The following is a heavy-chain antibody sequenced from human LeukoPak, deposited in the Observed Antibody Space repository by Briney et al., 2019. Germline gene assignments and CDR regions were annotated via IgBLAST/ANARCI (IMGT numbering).Heavy chain of an antibody. CDR1: GFTFSSYT. Sequence: PGRSLRLSCAASGFTFSSYTMHWVRQAPVKGLEWVAGISYDGSNKYYADSVKGRFTISRDNSKNTLHLQMSSLRVEDTAVYYCARVPPYCGGDCYSFDYWGQGTLVTVSS. CDR2: ISYDGSNK. CDR3: ARVPPYCGGDCYSFDY. V-gene: IGHV3-30-3*01. D-gene: IGHD2-21*02. J-gene: IGHJ4*02.